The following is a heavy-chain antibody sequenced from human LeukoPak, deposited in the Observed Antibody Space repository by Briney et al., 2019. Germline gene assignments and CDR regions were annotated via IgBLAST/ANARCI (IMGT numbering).Heavy chain of an antibody. CDR3: ARGDDSGYYDYFDY. D-gene: IGHD3-22*01. CDR1: GFTFDSNY. Sequence: GGSLRLSCAASGFTFDSNYLSWVRQAPGKGLEWVSTIYTGGNTYYAASVKGRFTISRDFSKNTVFLHMNSLKAEDTAMYYCARGDDSGYYDYFDYWGQGALVTVSS. V-gene: IGHV3-53*01. J-gene: IGHJ4*02. CDR2: IYTGGNT.